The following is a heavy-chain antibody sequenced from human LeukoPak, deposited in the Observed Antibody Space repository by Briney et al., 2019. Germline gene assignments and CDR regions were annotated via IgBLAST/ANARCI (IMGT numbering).Heavy chain of an antibody. J-gene: IGHJ6*03. CDR2: ICTSGST. CDR3: ASLAQYDILTGYYYYMDV. Sequence: PSETLSLTCTVSGGSTNSGSYYWSWIRQPAGKGLEWIGRICTSGSTNYNPSLKSRVTISVDTSKNQFSLKLSSVTAADTAVYYCASLAQYDILTGYYYYMDVWGKGTTVTVSS. CDR1: GGSTNSGSYY. D-gene: IGHD3-9*01. V-gene: IGHV4-61*02.